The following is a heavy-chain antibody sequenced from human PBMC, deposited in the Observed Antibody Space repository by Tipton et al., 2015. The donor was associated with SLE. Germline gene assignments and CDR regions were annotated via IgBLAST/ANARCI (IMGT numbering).Heavy chain of an antibody. J-gene: IGHJ5*02. D-gene: IGHD6-6*01. V-gene: IGHV4-38-2*02. Sequence: TLSLTCTVSGYSISSGYYWGWIRQSPGKGLEWIGSIYHSGSTYYNPSLKSRVTISVDTSKNQFSLKLSSVTAADTAVYYCARGGCSSCWFDPWGQGTLVTVSS. CDR2: IYHSGST. CDR3: ARGGCSSCWFDP. CDR1: GYSISSGYY.